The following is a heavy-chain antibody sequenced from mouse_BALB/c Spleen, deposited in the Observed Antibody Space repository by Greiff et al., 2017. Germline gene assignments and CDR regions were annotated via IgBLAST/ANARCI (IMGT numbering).Heavy chain of an antibody. CDR1: GYTFTSYW. CDR2: IYPGRGIT. J-gene: IGHJ1*01. CDR3: SRRHYCSSLYWYFDV. Sequence: QVQLQQPGAELVKPGASVKMSCKASGYTFTSYWINWVKQRPGQGLEWIGDIYPGRGITNYNEKFKSKATLTLDTSSSTAYMQLSSLTSEDSAVYYCSRRHYCSSLYWYFDVWGAGTTVTVSS. V-gene: IGHV1-55*01. D-gene: IGHD1-1*01.